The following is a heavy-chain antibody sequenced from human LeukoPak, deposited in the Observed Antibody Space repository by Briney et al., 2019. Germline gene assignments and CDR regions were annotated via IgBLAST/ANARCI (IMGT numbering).Heavy chain of an antibody. Sequence: GGSLRLSCAASGFTFSTYEMNWVRQAPGKGLEWVSYIHNSGSTIYYADSVKGRFTISRDNVRNSLYLQMNSLRAEDTAVYYCARDDYDSSTPYYFDYWGQGILVTVSS. J-gene: IGHJ4*02. V-gene: IGHV3-48*03. CDR2: IHNSGSTI. CDR3: ARDDYDSSTPYYFDY. D-gene: IGHD3-22*01. CDR1: GFTFSTYE.